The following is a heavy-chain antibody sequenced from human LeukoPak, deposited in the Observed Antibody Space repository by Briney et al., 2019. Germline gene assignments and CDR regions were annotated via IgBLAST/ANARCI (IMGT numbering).Heavy chain of an antibody. CDR1: GXSISSSGYY. J-gene: IGHJ5*02. CDR3: ARHDYRNDNWFDP. Sequence: KTSETLSLTCTVSGXSISSSGYYWGWIRQPPGKGLEWIGSIYYSGNTYYNPSLKSRVTIFVDTSKNQSSLKLSSVTAADTAVYYCARHDYRNDNWFDPWGQGTLVTVSS. D-gene: IGHD4-11*01. V-gene: IGHV4-39*01. CDR2: IYYSGNT.